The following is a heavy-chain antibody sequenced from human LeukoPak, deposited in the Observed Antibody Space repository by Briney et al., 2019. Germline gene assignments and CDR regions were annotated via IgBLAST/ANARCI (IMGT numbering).Heavy chain of an antibody. CDR1: GGSISSGDYY. J-gene: IGHJ4*02. CDR2: IYYSGRT. Sequence: SETLSLTCTVSGGSISSGDYYWGWIRQLPGKGLEWIGYIYYSGRTYYNPSLKSRLTISIDTSKNQFSLNLNSVTAADTAVYYCASSPYYYDSSGYYGPYYWGQGTLVTVSS. D-gene: IGHD3-22*01. V-gene: IGHV4-31*03. CDR3: ASSPYYYDSSGYYGPYY.